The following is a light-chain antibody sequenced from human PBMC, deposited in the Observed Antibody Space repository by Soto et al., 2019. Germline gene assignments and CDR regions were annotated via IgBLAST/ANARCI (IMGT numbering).Light chain of an antibody. CDR3: QQYAGSALT. CDR2: SAC. CDR1: QNLGTLY. Sequence: EIVLTQSPGTLSLSPGERGTLSCRASQNLGTLYLAWLQQESGQAPRLLNYSACRRATGIPDRVTGSGSESDFTLTSIRVEPLDVSLYYWQQYAGSALTFGQGTRVEIK. V-gene: IGKV3-20*01. J-gene: IGKJ5*01.